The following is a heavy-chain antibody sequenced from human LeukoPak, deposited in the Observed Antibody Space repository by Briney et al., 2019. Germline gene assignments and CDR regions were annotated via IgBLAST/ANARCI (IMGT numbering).Heavy chain of an antibody. V-gene: IGHV3-23*01. CDR3: ARDSWGYYYDSSGYYFPYYFYYLDV. Sequence: GGSLTLSCAASRFTFSSYAMSWVRQAPGKGLEWVSAISGDGGNTYYADSVKGRFTISRDNARNSLYLQMNSLRAEDTAVYYCARDSWGYYYDSSGYYFPYYFYYLDVWSKGTTVTVSS. D-gene: IGHD3-22*01. CDR1: RFTFSSYA. J-gene: IGHJ6*03. CDR2: ISGDGGNT.